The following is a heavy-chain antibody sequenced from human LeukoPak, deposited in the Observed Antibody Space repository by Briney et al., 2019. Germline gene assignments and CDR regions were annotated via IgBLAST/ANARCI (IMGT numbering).Heavy chain of an antibody. V-gene: IGHV3-74*01. D-gene: IGHD2-2*01. CDR3: ARLGYSSSTSCYVGAFDI. CDR1: GFTFSSYW. J-gene: IGHJ3*02. CDR2: INSDGSST. Sequence: GGSLRLSCAASGFTFSSYWMHWVRQAPGNGLVWVSRINSDGSSTSYADSVKGRFTISRDNAKNTLYLQMNSLRAEDTAVYYCARLGYSSSTSCYVGAFDIWGQGTMVTVSS.